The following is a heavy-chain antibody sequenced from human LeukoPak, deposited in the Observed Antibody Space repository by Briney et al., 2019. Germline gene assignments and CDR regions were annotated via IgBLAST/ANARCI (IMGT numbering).Heavy chain of an antibody. V-gene: IGHV3-23*01. J-gene: IGHJ4*02. D-gene: IGHD3-10*01. CDR1: GFTFNNYL. CDR3: AKRGVVIRGILVIGYHQEAYHYDF. CDR2: LFTGGGRT. Sequence: GGSLRLSCAASGFTFNNYLMSWVRQAPGKGLEWVSVLFTGGGRTLYADSVKGRFTISGDTSRTTLYLQMNGLRAEDTAVYFCAKRGVVIRGILVIGYHQEAYHYDFWGQGVLVTVSS.